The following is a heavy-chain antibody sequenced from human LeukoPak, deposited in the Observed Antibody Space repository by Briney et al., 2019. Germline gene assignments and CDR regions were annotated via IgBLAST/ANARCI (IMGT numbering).Heavy chain of an antibody. J-gene: IGHJ4*02. V-gene: IGHV1-18*01. Sequence: GASVKVSCKASGYTFTSYGISWVRQAPGQGLEWIGWISAYNGNTNYAQKLQGRVTMTTDTSTSTAYMELRSLRSDDTAVYYCATGPSAAGGYSVRLDYWGQGTLVTVSS. CDR3: ATGPSAAGGYSVRLDY. CDR1: GYTFTSYG. CDR2: ISAYNGNT. D-gene: IGHD6-13*01.